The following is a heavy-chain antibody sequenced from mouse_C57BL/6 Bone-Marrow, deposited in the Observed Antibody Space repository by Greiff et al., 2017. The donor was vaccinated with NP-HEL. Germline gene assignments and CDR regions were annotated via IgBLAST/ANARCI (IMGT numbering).Heavy chain of an antibody. V-gene: IGHV1-4*01. CDR1: GYTFTSYT. J-gene: IGHJ1*03. CDR2: INPSSGYT. CDR3: ARKLDHWYFDV. Sequence: QVQLQQSGAELARPGASVKMSCKASGYTFTSYTMHWVKQRPGQGLEWIGYINPSSGYTKYNQKFKDKATLTADKSSSTAYMQLSSLTSEDSAVYYCARKLDHWYFDVWGTGTTVTVSS.